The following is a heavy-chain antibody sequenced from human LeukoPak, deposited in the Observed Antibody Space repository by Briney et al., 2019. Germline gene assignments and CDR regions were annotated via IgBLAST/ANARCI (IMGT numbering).Heavy chain of an antibody. CDR1: GFTFNNNW. CDR3: ARDFPHLGG. J-gene: IGHJ3*01. V-gene: IGHV3-74*01. D-gene: IGHD3-16*01. CDR2: INPDGSNT. Sequence: GGSLRLSCATSGFTFNNNWMHWVRQAPGKGLVWVSRINPDGSNTNYADSVKGRFTISRDNAKNTLYLHMNSLRVDDTAVYYCARDFPHLGGWGQGTMVTVSS.